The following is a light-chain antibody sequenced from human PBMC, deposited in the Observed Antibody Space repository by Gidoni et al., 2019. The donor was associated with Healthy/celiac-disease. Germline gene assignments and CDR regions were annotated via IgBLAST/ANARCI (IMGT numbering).Light chain of an antibody. V-gene: IGKV3-20*01. CDR1: QSVSSSY. Sequence: EIVLTQSPGTLSLSPGESATLSCRASQSVSSSYLAWYQQKPGQAPRLLIYGASSRATGIPDRFSGSGSGTDFTLTISRLEPEDFAVYYCQQYGSSPRTFXXXTKLEIK. J-gene: IGKJ2*01. CDR2: GAS. CDR3: QQYGSSPRT.